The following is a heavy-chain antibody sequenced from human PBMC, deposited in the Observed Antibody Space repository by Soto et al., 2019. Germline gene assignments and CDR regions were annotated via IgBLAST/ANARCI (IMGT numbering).Heavy chain of an antibody. D-gene: IGHD3-9*01. V-gene: IGHV1-46*01. CDR2: INPSGGST. J-gene: IGHJ5*02. Sequence: ASLKVSCKASGYTFTISYMHWVRQAPGQGLEWMGIINPSGGSTSYAQKFQGRVTMTRDTSTSTVYMELSSLRSEDTAVYYCARWFAGSQTREFYFDWSYHHDWFTPWGQGTLVTVSS. CDR1: GYTFTISY. CDR3: ARWFAGSQTREFYFDWSYHHDWFTP.